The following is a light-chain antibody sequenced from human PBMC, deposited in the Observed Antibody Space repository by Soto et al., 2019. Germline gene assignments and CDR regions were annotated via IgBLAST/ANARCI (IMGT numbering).Light chain of an antibody. V-gene: IGKV3-20*01. Sequence: EIVLTQSPCTLSLSPVDRATLSCRASQSVSSSYLAWYQQKPGQAPRLLIYGASSRATGIPDRFSGSGSGTDFTLTISRLETEDFAVYYCQQYGSSGTFGQGTKVDIK. J-gene: IGKJ1*01. CDR3: QQYGSSGT. CDR1: QSVSSSY. CDR2: GAS.